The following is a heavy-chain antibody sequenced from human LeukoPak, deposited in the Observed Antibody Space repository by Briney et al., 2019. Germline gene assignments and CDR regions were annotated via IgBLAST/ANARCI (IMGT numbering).Heavy chain of an antibody. CDR2: ISAYNGNT. J-gene: IGHJ4*02. D-gene: IGHD6-6*01. V-gene: IGHV1-18*01. Sequence: ASVKVPCKASGYTFTSYGISWVRQAPGQGLEWMGWISAYNGNTNYAQKLQGRVTMTTDTSTSTAYMELRSLRSDDTAVYYCARGRIAARPTLGGYYFDYGGQGTLVTVSA. CDR1: GYTFTSYG. CDR3: ARGRIAARPTLGGYYFDY.